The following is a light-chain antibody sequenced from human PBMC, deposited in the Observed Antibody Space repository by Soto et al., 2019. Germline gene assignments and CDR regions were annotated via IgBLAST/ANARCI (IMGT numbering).Light chain of an antibody. CDR3: CSYAGSYTLGV. V-gene: IGLV2-11*01. CDR1: SSDDGNYNY. J-gene: IGLJ1*01. CDR2: DVT. Sequence: QSALTQPRSVSGSPGQSVTISCTGASSDDGNYNYVSWYQHHPGKAPKLMIYDVTKRPSGVPDRFSGSKSGNMASLTISGLQAEDEADYYCCSYAGSYTLGVFGTGTKLTVL.